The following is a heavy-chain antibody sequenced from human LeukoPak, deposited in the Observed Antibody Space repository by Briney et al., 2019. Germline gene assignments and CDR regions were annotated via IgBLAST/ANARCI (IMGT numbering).Heavy chain of an antibody. J-gene: IGHJ4*02. CDR3: AKERDAKGYFDY. V-gene: IGHV3-23*01. CDR1: GFSFSTYA. CDR2: ISGSGKT. Sequence: GGSLRLSCAASGFSFSTYAMSWVRQAPGQGLEWVSAISGSGKTYYPDSVKGRFTISRDNSKNTLFLLMNGLRAEDTTVYYCAKERDAKGYFDYWGQGTLVTVSS.